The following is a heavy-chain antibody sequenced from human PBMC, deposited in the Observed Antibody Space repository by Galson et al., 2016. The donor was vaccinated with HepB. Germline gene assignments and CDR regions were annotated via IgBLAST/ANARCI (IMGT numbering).Heavy chain of an antibody. CDR1: GGAFRNYA. J-gene: IGHJ6*02. CDR2: IIPIFGTV. V-gene: IGHV1-69*13. Sequence: SVKVSCKASGGAFRNYAISWVRQAPGQGLEWMGGIIPIFGTVNSAQKFQGRVTISADESTSTAYVELRSLRSEDTAVYYCATVHEKTKYGMDVWGQGTTVTVSS. CDR3: ATVHEKTKYGMDV. D-gene: IGHD1-14*01.